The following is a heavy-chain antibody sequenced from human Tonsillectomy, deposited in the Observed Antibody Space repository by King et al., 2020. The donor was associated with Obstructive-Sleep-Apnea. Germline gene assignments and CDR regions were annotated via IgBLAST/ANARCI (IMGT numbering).Heavy chain of an antibody. Sequence: QVQLQESGPGLVKPSETLSLTCTVSGGSISSGGYYWSWIRQHPGKGLEWIGYIYYSGSTYYNPSLKSRVTISVDTSKNQFSLKLSSVAAADTAVYHCARCQGSDYYYGMDVWGQGTTVTVSS. D-gene: IGHD6-6*01. CDR3: ARCQGSDYYYGMDV. J-gene: IGHJ6*02. V-gene: IGHV4-31*03. CDR1: GGSISSGGYY. CDR2: IYYSGST.